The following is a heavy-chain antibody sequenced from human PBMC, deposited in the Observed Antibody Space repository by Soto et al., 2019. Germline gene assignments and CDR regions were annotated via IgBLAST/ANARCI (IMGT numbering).Heavy chain of an antibody. V-gene: IGHV4-30-2*01. Sequence: PSETLSLTCTVSGGSISSGNFSWSRIRQTPGKGLEWIGYIFHSGATFYNSSLKTRVTISVDRPKNQFSLKLRSVSEADTAVYYCVRVKVGDLFRFNWFFDLWGRGTLVTVS. J-gene: IGHJ2*01. D-gene: IGHD3-3*01. CDR3: VRVKVGDLFRFNWFFDL. CDR1: GGSISSGNFS. CDR2: IFHSGAT.